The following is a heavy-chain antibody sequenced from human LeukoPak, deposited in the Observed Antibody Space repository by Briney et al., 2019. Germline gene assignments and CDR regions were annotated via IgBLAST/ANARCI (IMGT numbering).Heavy chain of an antibody. CDR1: RFTFNSYG. V-gene: IGHV3-33*01. Sequence: GGSLRLSCAASRFTFNSYGMHWVRQAPGKGLEWVAVIWYDGSNKYYADSVKGRFTISRDNAQNSLYLQMNGLRVEDSAVYYCTRRLDDWGQGTLVTVSS. CDR3: TRRLDD. J-gene: IGHJ4*02. D-gene: IGHD3-16*01. CDR2: IWYDGSNK.